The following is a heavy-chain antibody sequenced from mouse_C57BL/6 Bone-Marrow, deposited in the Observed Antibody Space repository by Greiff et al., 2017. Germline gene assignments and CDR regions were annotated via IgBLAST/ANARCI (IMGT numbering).Heavy chain of an antibody. J-gene: IGHJ2*01. CDR3: ASYGGYYFDY. CDR1: GYTFTSYW. D-gene: IGHD1-2*01. V-gene: IGHV1-50*01. Sequence: LQQPGAELVKPGASVKLSCKASGYTFTSYWMQWVKQRPGQGLEWIGEIDPSDSYTNYNQKFKGKATLTVDSSSSTAYMQLSSLPSEDSAVEYCASYGGYYFDYWGQGTTLTVSA. CDR2: IDPSDSYT.